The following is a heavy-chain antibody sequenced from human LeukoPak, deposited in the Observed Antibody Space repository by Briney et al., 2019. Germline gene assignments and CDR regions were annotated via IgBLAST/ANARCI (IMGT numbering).Heavy chain of an antibody. V-gene: IGHV4-59*12. J-gene: IGHJ4*02. CDR3: ARLGSSVGFDY. CDR2: IYYSGST. CDR1: GGSISSYY. D-gene: IGHD3-22*01. Sequence: SETLSLTCTVSGGSISSYYWSWIRQPPGKGLEWIGYIYYSGSTNYNPSLKSRVTISVDKSKNQFSLKLSSVTAADTAVYYCARLGSSVGFDYWGQGTLVTVSS.